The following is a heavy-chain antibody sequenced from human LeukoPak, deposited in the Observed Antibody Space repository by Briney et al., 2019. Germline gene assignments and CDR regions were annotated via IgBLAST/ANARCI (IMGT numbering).Heavy chain of an antibody. D-gene: IGHD2-2*02. CDR2: IYHSGST. J-gene: IGHJ4*02. CDR1: GYSISSGYY. V-gene: IGHV4-38-2*01. CDR3: ARQSCSSTSCYTRFDY. Sequence: PSETLSLTCAVSGYSISSGYYWGWIRPPPGKGLGWIGSIYHSGSTYYNPSLKSRVTISVDTSKNQFSLKLSSVTAADTAVYYCARQSCSSTSCYTRFDYWGQGTLVTVSS.